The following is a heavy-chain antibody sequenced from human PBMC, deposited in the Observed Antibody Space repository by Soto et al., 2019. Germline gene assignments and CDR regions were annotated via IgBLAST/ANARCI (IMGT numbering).Heavy chain of an antibody. D-gene: IGHD2-15*01. CDR2: ISGGRGGT. CDR3: AKDQSENSGVVVVVAAIDY. CDR1: GFTFSAYA. V-gene: IGHV3-23*01. Sequence: EVQLLGSGGGLIQPGGSLRLSCAASGFTFSAYATSWVRQAPGQGLEWVSGISGGRGGTYYADSVKGRFTISRDNSKNTLYLQMNSLRVEDTAVYYCAKDQSENSGVVVVVAAIDYWGQGTLVTVSS. J-gene: IGHJ4*02.